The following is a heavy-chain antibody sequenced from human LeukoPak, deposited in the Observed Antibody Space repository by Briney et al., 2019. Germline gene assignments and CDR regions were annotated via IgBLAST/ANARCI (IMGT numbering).Heavy chain of an antibody. V-gene: IGHV3-48*03. CDR2: INSRGNTK. CDR3: ARDHTWSPDW. CDR1: GFTFSTYE. J-gene: IGHJ4*02. D-gene: IGHD1-1*01. Sequence: GGSRRLSCAASGFTFSTYEMNWVRQAPGKGLEGVSYINSRGNTKHYSDSVKGRFTVSRDNAKNALYLQLTTPRAADPAMYYCARDHTWSPDWWGQGTLVTVSS.